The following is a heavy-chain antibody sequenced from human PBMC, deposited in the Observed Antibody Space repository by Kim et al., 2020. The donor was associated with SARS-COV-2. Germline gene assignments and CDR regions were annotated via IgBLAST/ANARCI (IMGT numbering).Heavy chain of an antibody. J-gene: IGHJ4*02. Sequence: YNPSRKSRLDISADTSKNQFFLKLTSVTAADTAVYFCARAVSAALLYYFDSWGQGVLVTVSS. V-gene: IGHV4-31*02. CDR3: ARAVSAALLYYFDS. D-gene: IGHD2-21*01.